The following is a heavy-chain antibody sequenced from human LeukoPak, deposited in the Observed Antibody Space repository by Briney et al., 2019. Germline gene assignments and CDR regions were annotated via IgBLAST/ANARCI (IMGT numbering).Heavy chain of an antibody. D-gene: IGHD1-26*01. J-gene: IGHJ4*02. Sequence: GGSQGLDCAASGFAFRNAWMSWVRQAPGWCLQFLGRIKSKTDGGTTDYAAPVKGRFTISRDDSKNTLYLQMNSLKTEDTAVYYCTTDPSGRPFDYWGQGTLVTVSS. V-gene: IGHV3-15*01. CDR1: GFAFRNAW. CDR2: IKSKTDGGTT. CDR3: TTDPSGRPFDY.